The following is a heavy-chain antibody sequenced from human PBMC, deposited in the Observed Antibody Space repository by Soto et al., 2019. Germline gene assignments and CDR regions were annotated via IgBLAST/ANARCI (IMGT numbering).Heavy chain of an antibody. D-gene: IGHD3-10*01. J-gene: IGHJ3*01. V-gene: IGHV1-2*02. CDR3: ARDRVRSPDGVDSLDL. CDR1: GYAFSDYY. Sequence: ASVKVSCKASGYAFSDYYMHWVQQAPGQGLEWMGYINPQSGGTKYDQKFQDRVTMTRDTPKITVYMELRILTSKDTAVYYCARDRVRSPDGVDSLDLWGQGTLVTVSS. CDR2: INPQSGGT.